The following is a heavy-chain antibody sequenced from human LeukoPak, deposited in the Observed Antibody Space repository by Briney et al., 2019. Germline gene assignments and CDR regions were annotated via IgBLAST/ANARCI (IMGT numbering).Heavy chain of an antibody. CDR1: GFTFSNYW. J-gene: IGHJ3*02. Sequence: HSGGSLRLSCAASGFTFSNYWLHWVRQAPGKGLVWVSRIDANAKTTSYADSVKGRFTISTDNAKKTLYLQMNSLRVEDTAVYYCARSTFYYDSSGYFSAFDIWGQGTMVTVSS. CDR2: IDANAKTT. V-gene: IGHV3-74*01. D-gene: IGHD3-22*01. CDR3: ARSTFYYDSSGYFSAFDI.